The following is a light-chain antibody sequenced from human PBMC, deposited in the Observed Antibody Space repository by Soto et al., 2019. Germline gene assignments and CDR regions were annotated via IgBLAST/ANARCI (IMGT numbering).Light chain of an antibody. J-gene: IGLJ7*01. Sequence: QSVLTQAPSVSGAPGQRVIISCTGSSSNSGAGYDVHWYQQLPGTAPKLLIYGNSNRPSGVPDRFSGSKSGTSASLAITGLQAEDEADYYCQSFDSILSGAVFGGGTQLTVL. V-gene: IGLV1-40*01. CDR3: QSFDSILSGAV. CDR1: SSNSGAGYD. CDR2: GNS.